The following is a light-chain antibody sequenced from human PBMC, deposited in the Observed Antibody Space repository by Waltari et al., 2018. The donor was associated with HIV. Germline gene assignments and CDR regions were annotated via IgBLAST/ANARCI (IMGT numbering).Light chain of an antibody. CDR3: HHFNTYSGT. CDR2: EAS. J-gene: IGKJ1*01. V-gene: IGKV1-5*03. Sequence: DIQMTQSPSTLSASVGDRVTITCRASQSISSWLAWYQQKAGKAPKFLIYEASNLESGVPSRFSVTGSGTEFTLTLNSLQPDDFATYYCHHFNTYSGTFGQGTKVEIK. CDR1: QSISSW.